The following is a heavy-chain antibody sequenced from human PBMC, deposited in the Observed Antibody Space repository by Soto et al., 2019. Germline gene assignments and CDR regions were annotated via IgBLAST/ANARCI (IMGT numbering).Heavy chain of an antibody. V-gene: IGHV3-33*01. D-gene: IGHD2-2*01. CDR1: GFTFSNYG. CDR3: VRGYPEVDFDF. J-gene: IGHJ4*02. CDR2: IWSDGNKK. Sequence: QVQLVESGGGVVQPGRSLRLSCEASGFTFSNYGLHWVRQAPGKGLEWVAGIWSDGNKKYYGDFVKGRFIISRDNSKNTLYLQMISLRAEDTAVYYCVRGYPEVDFDFWGQGTLATVSS.